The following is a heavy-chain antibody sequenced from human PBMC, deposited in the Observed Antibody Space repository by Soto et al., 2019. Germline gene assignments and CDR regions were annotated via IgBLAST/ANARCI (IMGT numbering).Heavy chain of an antibody. CDR3: TRMNCGGDCYYAFDI. CDR1: GFTFGDYA. CDR2: IRSKAYGGTT. Sequence: GGSLRLSCTASGFTFGDYAMSWFRQAPGKGLEWVGFIRSKAYGGTTEYAASVKGRFTISRDDSKSIAYLQMNSLKTEDTAVYYCTRMNCGGDCYYAFDIWGQGTMVTVSS. V-gene: IGHV3-49*03. D-gene: IGHD2-21*01. J-gene: IGHJ3*02.